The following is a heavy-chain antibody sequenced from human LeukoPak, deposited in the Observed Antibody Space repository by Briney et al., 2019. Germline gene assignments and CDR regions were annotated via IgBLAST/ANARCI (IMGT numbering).Heavy chain of an antibody. V-gene: IGHV4-34*01. Sequence: TLSLTCAVYGGSFSGYYWSWIRQPPGKGLEWIGEINHSGSTSYNPSLKSRVTISVDTSKNQFSLKLSSVTAADTAVYYCARGRIQLWSYYFDYWGQGTLVTVSS. CDR1: GGSFSGYY. D-gene: IGHD5-18*01. CDR3: ARGRIQLWSYYFDY. CDR2: INHSGST. J-gene: IGHJ4*02.